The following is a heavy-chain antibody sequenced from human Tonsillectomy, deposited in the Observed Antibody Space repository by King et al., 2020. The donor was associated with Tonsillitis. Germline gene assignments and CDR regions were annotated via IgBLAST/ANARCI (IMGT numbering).Heavy chain of an antibody. CDR1: GYTFTAYY. CDR3: ARADESSGYLWDFDN. J-gene: IGHJ4*02. CDR2: MSPKSGGT. Sequence: VQLVESGAEVKKPGASVKVSCKASGYTFTAYYIHWIRQAPGQGLEWMGWMSPKSGGTIYAQKFQGRVTMTRDTSISTAYVELSRLRYDDTAVYYCARADESSGYLWDFDNWGQGTLVTVSS. D-gene: IGHD3-22*01. V-gene: IGHV1-2*02.